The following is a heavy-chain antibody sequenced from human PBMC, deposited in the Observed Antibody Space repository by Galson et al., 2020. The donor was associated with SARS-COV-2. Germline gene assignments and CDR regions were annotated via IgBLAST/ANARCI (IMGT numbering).Heavy chain of an antibody. J-gene: IGHJ4*02. Sequence: ITSYADSVKGRFTISRDNAKNTLYLQMNSLRAEDTALYYCTATRAYWGQGTLVTVSS. V-gene: IGHV3-74*01. CDR3: TATRAY. CDR2: IT. D-gene: IGHD1-26*01.